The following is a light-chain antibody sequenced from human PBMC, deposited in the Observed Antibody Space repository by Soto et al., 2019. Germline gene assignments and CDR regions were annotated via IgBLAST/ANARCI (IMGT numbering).Light chain of an antibody. V-gene: IGKV1-5*03. CDR2: KAS. CDR1: QCISSW. Sequence: DIQMTQSPSTLSGSVGDRVTITCRASQCISSWLAWCRQKPGKAPKLLIYKASTLKSGVPSRFSGSGSGTEFTLTISSLQPDDFATYYCQHYNSYSEAFGQGTKVDI. CDR3: QHYNSYSEA. J-gene: IGKJ1*01.